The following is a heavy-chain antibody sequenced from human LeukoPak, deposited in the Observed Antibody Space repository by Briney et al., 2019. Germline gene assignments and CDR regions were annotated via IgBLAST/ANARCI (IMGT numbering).Heavy chain of an antibody. V-gene: IGHV1-8*03. J-gene: IGHJ5*02. CDR3: ARESAGQQLVLFDP. Sequence: GASVKVSCKASGYTFTSYDINWVRQATGQGLEWMGWMNPNSGNTGYAQKFQGRVTITRDTSASTAYMELSSLRSEDTAVYDCARESAGQQLVLFDPWGQGTLVTVSS. CDR1: GYTFTSYD. D-gene: IGHD6-13*01. CDR2: MNPNSGNT.